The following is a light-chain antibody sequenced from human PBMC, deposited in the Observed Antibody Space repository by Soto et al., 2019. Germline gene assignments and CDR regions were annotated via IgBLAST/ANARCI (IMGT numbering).Light chain of an antibody. J-gene: IGKJ5*01. CDR3: QQSYSTPPIT. CDR2: AAS. CDR1: QSISSY. V-gene: IGKV1-39*01. Sequence: IQMPQSPSSLSASVGDSFTITCRASQSISSYLNWYQQKPGKAPKLLIYAASSLQSGVPSRFSGSGSGTDFTLTIRSLQPEDFATYYCQQSYSTPPITVGQGTRLEIK.